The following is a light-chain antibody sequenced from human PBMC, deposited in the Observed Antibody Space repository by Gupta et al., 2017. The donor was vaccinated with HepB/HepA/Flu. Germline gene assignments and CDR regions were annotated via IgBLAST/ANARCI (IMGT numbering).Light chain of an antibody. V-gene: IGLV2-14*03. J-gene: IGLJ2*01. CDR1: SSDIGFYNY. CDR3: SSYTTSSTLL. CDR2: DVN. Sequence: QSALTQPASVSGSPGQSIPISCTGPSSDIGFYNYVSWYQQQPTKAPKLIIYDVNRRPSGVSNRFSASKSDNTASLTISGLQAEDEADYYCSSYTTSSTLLFGGGTKVTVL.